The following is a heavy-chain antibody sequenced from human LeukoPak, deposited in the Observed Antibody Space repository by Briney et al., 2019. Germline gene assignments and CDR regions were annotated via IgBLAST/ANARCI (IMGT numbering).Heavy chain of an antibody. CDR3: YPSPAVYQRKLRRWFDP. V-gene: IGHV1-8*01. D-gene: IGHD1-7*01. CDR1: GYTFTSYD. Sequence: GASVKVSCKASGYTFTSYDINWVRQATGQGLEWMGWMNPNSGNTGYAQKFQGRVTMTRNTSISTAYMELSSLRSEDTAVYYCYPSPAVYQRKLRRWFDPWGQGTLVTVSS. CDR2: MNPNSGNT. J-gene: IGHJ5*02.